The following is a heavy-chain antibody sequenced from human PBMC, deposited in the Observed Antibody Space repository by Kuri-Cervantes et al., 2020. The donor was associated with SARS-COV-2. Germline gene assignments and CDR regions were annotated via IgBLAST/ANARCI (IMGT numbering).Heavy chain of an antibody. Sequence: LRLSCTVSGGSISSGGYYWSWIRQPPGKGLEWIGYIYHSGSTYYNPSLKSRVTISVDTSRSQLSLTLHSVTAADTAEYFCARSQVLKHLDWSSKLSFRYYVDFWYKGTTVTVSS. CDR3: ARSQVLKHLDWSSKLSFRYYVDF. CDR1: GGSISSGGYY. J-gene: IGHJ6*04. CDR2: IYHSGST. V-gene: IGHV4-30-2*02. D-gene: IGHD3-16*01.